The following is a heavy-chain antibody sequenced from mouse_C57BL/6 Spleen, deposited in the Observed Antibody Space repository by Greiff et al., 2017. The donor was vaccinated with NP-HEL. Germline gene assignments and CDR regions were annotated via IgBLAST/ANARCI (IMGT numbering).Heavy chain of an antibody. J-gene: IGHJ1*03. CDR3: ARMPSYYGSSYGYFDV. Sequence: EVQLQQSVAELVRPGASVKLSCTASGFNIKNTYMHWVKQRPEQGLEWIGRIDPANGNTKYAPKFQGKATITADTSSSTAHLQLSSLTSEDTAIYYCARMPSYYGSSYGYFDVWGTGTTVTVSS. D-gene: IGHD1-1*01. CDR1: GFNIKNTY. CDR2: IDPANGNT. V-gene: IGHV14-3*01.